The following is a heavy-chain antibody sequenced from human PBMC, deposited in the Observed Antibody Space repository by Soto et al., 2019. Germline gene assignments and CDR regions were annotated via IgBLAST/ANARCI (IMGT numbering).Heavy chain of an antibody. CDR3: ARVHVVGGVITHERGFDY. Sequence: QVHLVQSGAEVKEPGASVRVSCEASGYTFTTFGINWVRQAPGQGIEWMGWISGHNGNPKYAQKFQGRVTMTIDAPTSIAHMELRSLTSDDTAVYYCARVHVVGGVITHERGFDYWGQGTRVTVSS. J-gene: IGHJ4*02. D-gene: IGHD3-16*02. CDR1: GYTFTTFG. V-gene: IGHV1-18*01. CDR2: ISGHNGNP.